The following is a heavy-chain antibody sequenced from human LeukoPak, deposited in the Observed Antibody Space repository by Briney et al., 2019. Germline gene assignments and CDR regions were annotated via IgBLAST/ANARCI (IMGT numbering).Heavy chain of an antibody. J-gene: IGHJ3*02. CDR3: ARGTGTSYAFDI. CDR2: IYYSGST. V-gene: IGHV4-39*07. Sequence: PSETLSLTCTVSGGSISSSSYYWGWIRQPPGKGLEWIGSIYYSGSTYYNPSLKSRVTISVDTSYDHFSLKLSSVTAADTAVYYCARGTGTSYAFDIWDQGTLVTVSS. CDR1: GGSISSSSYY. D-gene: IGHD3/OR15-3a*01.